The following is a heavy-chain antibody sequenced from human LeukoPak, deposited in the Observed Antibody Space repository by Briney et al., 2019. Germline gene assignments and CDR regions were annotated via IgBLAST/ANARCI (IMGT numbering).Heavy chain of an antibody. D-gene: IGHD2-15*01. V-gene: IGHV3-7*03. CDR3: AKDRASLVAAIFDY. J-gene: IGHJ4*02. CDR1: GFSFSDYW. CDR2: INQDGSQN. Sequence: GGSLRLSCAASGFSFSDYWMSWVRQAPGRGLEWVGNINQDGSQNSSVDSVKGRFTISRDNAKNSLYLQMNSLRAEDTAVYYCAKDRASLVAAIFDYWGQGTLVTVSS.